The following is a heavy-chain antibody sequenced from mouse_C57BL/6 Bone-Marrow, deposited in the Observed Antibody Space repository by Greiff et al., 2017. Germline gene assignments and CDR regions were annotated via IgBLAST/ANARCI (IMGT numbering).Heavy chain of an antibody. CDR3: TRDRYDYYRYFDV. V-gene: IGHV5-9-1*02. CDR2: ISSGGDYI. D-gene: IGHD2-12*01. CDR1: GFTFSSYA. J-gene: IGHJ1*03. Sequence: EVMLVESGEGLVKPGGSLKLSCAASGFTFSSYAMSWVRQTPEQRLEWVAYISSGGDYIYYADTVKGRFTISRDNARNTLYLQMSSLKSEDTAMYYCTRDRYDYYRYFDVWGTGTTVTVSS.